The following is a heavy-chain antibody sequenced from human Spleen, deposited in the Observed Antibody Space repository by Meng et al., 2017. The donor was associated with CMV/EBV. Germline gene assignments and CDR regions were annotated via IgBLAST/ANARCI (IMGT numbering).Heavy chain of an antibody. D-gene: IGHD3-22*01. V-gene: IGHV3-53*01. Sequence: LSCVSSEFSVGSNFRSWVRQAPGKGLEWVSVIYSRGDTHYADPVKRRFTISSDNSKNTLYLQMNSLRAEDTAVYYCLRKTDSSGHGNYWGQGTLVTVSS. CDR2: IYSRGDT. J-gene: IGHJ4*02. CDR1: EFSVGSNF. CDR3: LRKTDSSGHGNY.